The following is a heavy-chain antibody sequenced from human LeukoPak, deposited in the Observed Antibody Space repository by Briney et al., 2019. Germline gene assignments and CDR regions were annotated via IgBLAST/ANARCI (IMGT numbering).Heavy chain of an antibody. CDR2: INPNSGGT. D-gene: IGHD6-13*01. J-gene: IGHJ4*02. V-gene: IGHV1-2*02. CDR1: GYTFTGYY. CDR3: ARDSRPIFEWQQLGGDY. Sequence: GASVKVSCKASGYTFTGYYMHWVRQAPIQGLEWMGCINPNSGGTNYAQKFQGRVTMTRDTSISTAYMELSRLRSDDTAVYYCARDSRPIFEWQQLGGDYWGQGTLVTVSS.